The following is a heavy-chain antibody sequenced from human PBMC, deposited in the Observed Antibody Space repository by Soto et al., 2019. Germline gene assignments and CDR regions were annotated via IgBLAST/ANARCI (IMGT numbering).Heavy chain of an antibody. Sequence: GGSLRLSCAASAFTFSRYSMNWVRQAAGKVLEWVSSISSTTNYIYYANSMTGRFTVSRDNANNSVYLDMNSLSAEEMAVYYCARESEDLTSNFDYWGQGTLVTVSS. CDR3: ARESEDLTSNFDY. CDR1: AFTFSRYS. J-gene: IGHJ4*02. V-gene: IGHV3-21*01. CDR2: ISSTTNYI.